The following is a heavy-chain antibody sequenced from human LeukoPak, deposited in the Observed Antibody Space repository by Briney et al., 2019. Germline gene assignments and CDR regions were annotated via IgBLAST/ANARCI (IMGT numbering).Heavy chain of an antibody. CDR2: IYDSVRT. CDR1: GVSISSYY. V-gene: IGHV4-59*01. CDR3: ARGYFY. J-gene: IGHJ4*02. Sequence: SETLSLTCTVSGVSISSYYWSWIRQPPGKGLEWIGYIYDSVRTNYNPSLRSRVTISADTSKNQFYLKLTSVTAADTAVYYCARGYFYWGQGTLVTVSS. D-gene: IGHD1-1*01.